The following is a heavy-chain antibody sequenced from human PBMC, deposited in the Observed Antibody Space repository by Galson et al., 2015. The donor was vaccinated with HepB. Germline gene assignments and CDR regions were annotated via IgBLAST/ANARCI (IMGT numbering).Heavy chain of an antibody. CDR3: ARQPNYYDKSLAH. V-gene: IGHV1-69*13. CDR1: GGTFSSYV. Sequence: SVKVSCKASGGTFSSYVISWMRQAPGQGLEWMGGIIPIFGRANYAQKFQGRVTITADESTGTAYMELSGLRSEDTAVYYCARQPNYYDKSLAHWGQGTLVTVSS. D-gene: IGHD3-22*01. J-gene: IGHJ4*02. CDR2: IIPIFGRA.